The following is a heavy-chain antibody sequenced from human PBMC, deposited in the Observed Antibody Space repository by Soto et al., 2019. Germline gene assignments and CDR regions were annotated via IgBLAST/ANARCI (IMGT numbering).Heavy chain of an antibody. CDR3: ARVKASGVNFDY. J-gene: IGHJ4*02. CDR1: GGSISSSNW. CDR2: IYHSGST. V-gene: IGHV4-4*02. Sequence: QVQLQESGPGLVKPSGTLSLTCAVSGGSISSSNWWSWVRQPPGQGLEWIGEIYHSGSTNYNPSLKSRVTISVEKSKNQFSLKLSSVTAADTAVYYCARVKASGVNFDYWGQGTLVTVSS. D-gene: IGHD3-10*01.